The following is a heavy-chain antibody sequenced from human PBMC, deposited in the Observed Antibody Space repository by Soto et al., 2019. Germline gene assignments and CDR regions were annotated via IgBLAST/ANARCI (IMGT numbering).Heavy chain of an antibody. CDR3: ARVLAEPPYNWFDP. J-gene: IGHJ5*02. Sequence: GKMYLLETLSLTCTVSGGSISSYYWSWIRQPPGKGLEWIGYIYYSGSTNYNPSLKSRVTISVDTSKNQFSLKLSSVTAADTAVYYCARVLAEPPYNWFDPWGQGTLVTVSS. V-gene: IGHV4-59*01. D-gene: IGHD6-19*01. CDR1: GGSISSYY. CDR2: IYYSGST.